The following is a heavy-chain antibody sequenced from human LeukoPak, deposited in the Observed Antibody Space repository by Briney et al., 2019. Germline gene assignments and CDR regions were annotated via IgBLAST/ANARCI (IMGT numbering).Heavy chain of an antibody. CDR2: ISSSSSTI. CDR3: AKGTGSSYGYWYFDL. CDR1: GFTFSSYS. D-gene: IGHD5-18*01. J-gene: IGHJ2*01. Sequence: GGSLRLSCAASGFTFSSYSMNWVRQAPGKGLEWVSYISSSSSTIYYADSVKGRFTISRDNAKNSLYLQMNSLRAEDTAVYYCAKGTGSSYGYWYFDLWGRGTLVTVSS. V-gene: IGHV3-48*04.